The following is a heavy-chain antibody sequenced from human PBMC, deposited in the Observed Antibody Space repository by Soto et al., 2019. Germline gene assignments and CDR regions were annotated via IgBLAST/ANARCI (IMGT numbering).Heavy chain of an antibody. J-gene: IGHJ4*02. V-gene: IGHV4-30-2*01. CDR1: GASITSGAYS. D-gene: IGHD3-10*01. CDR2: INHLETT. Sequence: PSETLCLTCPVSGASITSGAYSWSWIRQTPGKGLEWIGYINHLETTFYNPSFESRLTLSIDRTKNQFSLNLKSMSAADRAVYFCARGGGFDSFDYWGQGILVTVSS. CDR3: ARGGGFDSFDY.